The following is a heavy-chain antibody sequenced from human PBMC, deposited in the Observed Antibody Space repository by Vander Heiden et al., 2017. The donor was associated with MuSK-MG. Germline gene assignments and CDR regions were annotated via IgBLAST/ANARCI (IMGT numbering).Heavy chain of an antibody. V-gene: IGHV3-33*01. CDR1: GFTFSDYR. CDR2: IWDDGSDH. D-gene: IGHD3-10*01. J-gene: IGHJ6*03. Sequence: QEELVESGGGVVQPGGPLTLPCKTSGFTFSDYRMNWVRRAPGKGLEWVAVIWDDGSDHFYADSVKGRFTIYRDNSKNTLSLQMNSLRVDDTGIYYCASLRSLDYLDVWGKGTTVIVSS. CDR3: ASLRSLDYLDV.